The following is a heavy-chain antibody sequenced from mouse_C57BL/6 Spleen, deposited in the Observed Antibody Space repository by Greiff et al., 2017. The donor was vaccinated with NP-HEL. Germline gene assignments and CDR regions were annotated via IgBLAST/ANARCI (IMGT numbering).Heavy chain of an antibody. Sequence: QVQLKQSGAELARPGASVKLSCKASGYTFTSYGISWVKQRTGQGLEWIGEIYPRSGNTYYNEKFKGKATLTADKSSSTAYMELRSLTSEDSAVYFCAREEIYGKGDYAMDYWGQGTSVTVSS. J-gene: IGHJ4*01. CDR2: IYPRSGNT. D-gene: IGHD2-1*01. CDR1: GYTFTSYG. CDR3: AREEIYGKGDYAMDY. V-gene: IGHV1-81*01.